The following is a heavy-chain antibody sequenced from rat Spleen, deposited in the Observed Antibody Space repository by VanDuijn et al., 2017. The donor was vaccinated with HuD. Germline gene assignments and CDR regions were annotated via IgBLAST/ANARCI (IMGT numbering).Heavy chain of an antibody. V-gene: IGHV5-58*01. CDR1: GFTFSAYW. Sequence: EVQLVETGGGLMQPGRSLKLSCVASGFTFSAYWMYWVRQAPGKGLEWVSSISSDGFNTYYPDSVNGRFTISRSNSENTVYLQMNSLRSEDTATYYCAVAGFGYWGQGVMVTVSS. J-gene: IGHJ2*01. CDR3: AVAGFGY. D-gene: IGHD4-4*01. CDR2: ISSDGFNT.